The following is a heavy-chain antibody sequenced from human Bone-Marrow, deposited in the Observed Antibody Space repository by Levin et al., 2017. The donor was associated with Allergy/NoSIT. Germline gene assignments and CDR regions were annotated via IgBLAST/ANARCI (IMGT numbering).Heavy chain of an antibody. D-gene: IGHD4-17*01. Sequence: GESLKISCKASGFAFTDYYMHWVRQAPGQGLEWLGWINPNNGATKYALKFQDRVTMTRDTSISTAYMEFRRLRSDDTAVFYCAREPAVTRDGYFDLWGRGTLVSVSS. V-gene: IGHV1-2*02. CDR1: GFAFTDYY. J-gene: IGHJ2*01. CDR2: INPNNGAT. CDR3: AREPAVTRDGYFDL.